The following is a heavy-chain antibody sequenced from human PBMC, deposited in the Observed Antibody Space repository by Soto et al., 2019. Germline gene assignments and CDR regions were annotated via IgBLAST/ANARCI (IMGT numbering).Heavy chain of an antibody. CDR2: IIPIFGTA. Sequence: GASVKVSCKASGGTFSSYAISWVRQAPGQGLEWMGGIIPIFGTANYAQKFQGRVTITADESTSTAYMELSSLRSEDTAVYYCARDVLADPRPPGTRYYYYGMDVWGQGTTVTVSS. D-gene: IGHD2-8*02. J-gene: IGHJ6*02. CDR3: ARDVLADPRPPGTRYYYYGMDV. CDR1: GGTFSSYA. V-gene: IGHV1-69*13.